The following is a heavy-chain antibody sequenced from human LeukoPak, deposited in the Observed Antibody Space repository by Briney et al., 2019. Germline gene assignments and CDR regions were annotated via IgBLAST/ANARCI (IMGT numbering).Heavy chain of an antibody. D-gene: IGHD6-6*01. J-gene: IGHJ4*02. CDR2: IYYSGST. CDR1: GDSFSTYF. V-gene: IGHV4-59*12. CDR3: ARGLSIAARGGFDY. Sequence: SETLSLTCTVSGDSFSTYFWSWIRQPPGKGLEWIGYIYYSGSTNYIPSLKSRVTMSVDTSKNQFSLKLSSVTAADTAVYYCARGLSIAARGGFDYWGQGTLVTVSS.